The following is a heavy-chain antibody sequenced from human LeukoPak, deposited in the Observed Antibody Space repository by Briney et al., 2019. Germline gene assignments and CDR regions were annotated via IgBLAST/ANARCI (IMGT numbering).Heavy chain of an antibody. Sequence: SETLSLTCAVYGGSFSGYYWSWIRQPPGKGLEWIGEINHSGSTNYNPSLKSRVTISVDTSKNQFSLKLSSVTAADTAVYYCARHPNYGRGYFDYWGQGTLVTVSS. CDR2: INHSGST. CDR3: ARHPNYGRGYFDY. D-gene: IGHD1-7*01. J-gene: IGHJ4*02. CDR1: GGSFSGYY. V-gene: IGHV4-34*01.